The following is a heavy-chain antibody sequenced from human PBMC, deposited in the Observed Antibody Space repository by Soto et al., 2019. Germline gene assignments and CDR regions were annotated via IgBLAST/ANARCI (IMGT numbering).Heavy chain of an antibody. Sequence: PSETLSLTCSVSGGSISSYFWSWIRQPPGKGLEYIGYIYYTGSTNYNPSLKSRVTISVDTSKNQFSLKLSSVTAADTAVYYCARGGSLGDYYYGTDVWGQGTTVTVSS. V-gene: IGHV4-59*01. J-gene: IGHJ6*02. CDR1: GGSISSYF. D-gene: IGHD3-10*01. CDR2: IYYTGST. CDR3: ARGGSLGDYYYGTDV.